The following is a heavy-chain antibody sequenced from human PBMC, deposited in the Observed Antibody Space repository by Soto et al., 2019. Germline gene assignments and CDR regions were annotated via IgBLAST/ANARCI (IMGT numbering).Heavy chain of an antibody. CDR1: GASISSFGYY. Sequence: QVQLQESGPGLVKPSETLSLTCTVSGASISSFGYYWGWIRQSPGKGLEWIGSIYYSGKTYYNPSLKSRVTISIDTSKSQFSLRLASVTAADTGVFYCARIPLQGTAVADMSDFWGQGTLVTVSS. D-gene: IGHD6-19*01. V-gene: IGHV4-39*01. J-gene: IGHJ4*02. CDR2: IYYSGKT. CDR3: ARIPLQGTAVADMSDF.